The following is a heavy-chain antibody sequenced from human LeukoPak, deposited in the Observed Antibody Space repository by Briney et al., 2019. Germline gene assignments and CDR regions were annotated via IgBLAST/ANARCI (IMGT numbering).Heavy chain of an antibody. CDR1: GASVSSTEYY. J-gene: IGHJ4*02. CDR3: ASAVDYYYDSSGFRY. D-gene: IGHD3-22*01. Sequence: SETLSLTCTVSGASVSSTEYYWSWVRQPPGKGLEWIGYIFHGRTFYSPSLKSRAAISVDTSKNQFTLRLTSVTAADTAVYFCASAVDYYYDSSGFRYWGQGTLVPVSS. V-gene: IGHV4-30-4*01. CDR2: IFHGRT.